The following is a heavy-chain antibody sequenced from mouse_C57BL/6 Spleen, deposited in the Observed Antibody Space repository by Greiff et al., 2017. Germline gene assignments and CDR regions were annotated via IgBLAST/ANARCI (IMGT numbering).Heavy chain of an antibody. V-gene: IGHV1-81*01. CDR3: AREGGDYDLYFDY. D-gene: IGHD2-13*01. Sequence: QVQLQQSGAELARPGASVKLSCKASGYTFTSYGISWVKQRTGQGLEWIGEIYPSSGNTYYNEKFKGKATLTADKSSSTAYMELRSLTSEDSAVYFCAREGGDYDLYFDYWGQGTTLTVSS. J-gene: IGHJ2*01. CDR2: IYPSSGNT. CDR1: GYTFTSYG.